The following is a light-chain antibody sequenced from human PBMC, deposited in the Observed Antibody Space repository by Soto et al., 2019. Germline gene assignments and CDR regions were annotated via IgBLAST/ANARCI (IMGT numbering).Light chain of an antibody. V-gene: IGLV1-47*01. J-gene: IGLJ3*02. CDR1: SSNIGSNY. CDR2: RNN. Sequence: VLTQPPSASGTPGQRVTISCSGSSSNIGSNYVYWYQQLPGTAPKLLIYRNNQRPSGVPDRFSGSKSGTSASLAISGLRSEDEADYYCAAWDDSLSGVFGGGTKLTVL. CDR3: AAWDDSLSGV.